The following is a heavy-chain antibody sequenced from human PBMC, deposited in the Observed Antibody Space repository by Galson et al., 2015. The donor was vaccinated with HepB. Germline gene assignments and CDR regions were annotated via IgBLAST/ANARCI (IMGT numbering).Heavy chain of an antibody. CDR3: ARDARVGISSWYSILDF. V-gene: IGHV3-30*04. CDR1: GFTFSSYA. CDR2: ISYDGSNK. J-gene: IGHJ4*02. D-gene: IGHD6-13*01. Sequence: SLRLSCAASGFTFSSYAMHWVRLAPGKGLEWVSVISYDGSNKDYADSVKGRFTISRDNSKNAVYLQMNSLRDEDTAVYYCARDARVGISSWYSILDFWGQGALVAVSS.